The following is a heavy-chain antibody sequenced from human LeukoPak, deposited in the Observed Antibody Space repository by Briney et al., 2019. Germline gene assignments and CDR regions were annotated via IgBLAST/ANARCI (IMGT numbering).Heavy chain of an antibody. J-gene: IGHJ4*02. CDR3: ARVAGTLAVAGRVYFDY. V-gene: IGHV4-59*01. CDR2: IYYSGST. D-gene: IGHD6-19*01. Sequence: SETLSLTCTVSGGSISSYYWSWIRQPPGKGLEWIGSIYYSGSTNYNASLKSRLTISVDPSKNQFSLKLSSVTAADTAVYYCARVAGTLAVAGRVYFDYWGQGALVTVSS. CDR1: GGSISSYY.